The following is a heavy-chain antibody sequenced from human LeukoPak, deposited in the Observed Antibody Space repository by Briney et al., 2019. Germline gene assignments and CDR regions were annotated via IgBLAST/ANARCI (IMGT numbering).Heavy chain of an antibody. CDR3: ARETKYGGYSYGFLDY. Sequence: GGSLRLSCAASGFTVSNNYMNWVRQAPGKGLAWVSVIYSGGSTYYADSVKGRFTISRHNSNNTLYLQMNSLRDEDTAVYYCARETKYGGYSYGFLDYWGQGTPVTVSS. CDR1: GFTVSNNY. V-gene: IGHV3-53*04. CDR2: IYSGGST. J-gene: IGHJ4*02. D-gene: IGHD5-18*01.